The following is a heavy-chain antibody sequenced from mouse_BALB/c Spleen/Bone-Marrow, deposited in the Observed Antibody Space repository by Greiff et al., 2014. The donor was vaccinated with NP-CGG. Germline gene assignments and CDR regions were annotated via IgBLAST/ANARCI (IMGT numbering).Heavy chain of an antibody. Sequence: VQLQQSGSVLVRPGASVKLSCKASGYTFTNSWIHWAKQRPGQGLEWIGEIHPNSGNTNFNEKFMVKATLTVDTSSSTAYVDLSSLTAEDSAVYYCARHHRYAYYFDYWGQGTTLTVSS. CDR3: ARHHRYAYYFDY. D-gene: IGHD2-14*01. V-gene: IGHV1S130*01. CDR1: GYTFTNSW. CDR2: IHPNSGNT. J-gene: IGHJ2*01.